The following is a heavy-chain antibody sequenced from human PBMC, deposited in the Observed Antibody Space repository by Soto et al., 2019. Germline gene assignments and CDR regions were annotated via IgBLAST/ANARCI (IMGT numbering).Heavy chain of an antibody. CDR1: GYSFTNYW. CDR3: ARRRTSSGPAHY. Sequence: PGESLKISCKGSGYSFTNYWIGWVRQMPGKGLEWMGIIYPGDPDTRYSPSFQGQVTISADKSISTAYLQWTSLKASDTAMYYCARRRTSSGPAHYWGQGTLVTVSS. V-gene: IGHV5-51*01. CDR2: IYPGDPDT. J-gene: IGHJ4*02.